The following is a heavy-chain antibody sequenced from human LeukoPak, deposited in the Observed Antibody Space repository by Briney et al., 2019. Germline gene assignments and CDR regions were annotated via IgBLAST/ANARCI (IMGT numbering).Heavy chain of an antibody. CDR2: IYTSGST. Sequence: SETLSLTCTVSGGSISSYYWSWIRQPAGKGLEWIGRIYTSGSTNYNPSLKSRVTISVDTSKNQFSLKLSSVTAADTAVYYCARQGVWSGYVGAFDIWGQGTMVTVSS. J-gene: IGHJ3*02. CDR3: ARQGVWSGYVGAFDI. CDR1: GGSISSYY. V-gene: IGHV4-4*07. D-gene: IGHD3-3*01.